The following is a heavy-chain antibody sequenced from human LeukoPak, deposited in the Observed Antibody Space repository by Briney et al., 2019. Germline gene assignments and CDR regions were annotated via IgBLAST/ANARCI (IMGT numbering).Heavy chain of an antibody. Sequence: GESLKISCKGSGYSLATYWITWVRQTPGKGLEWMGIIYPRDSDTKYNPSFQGQVSNSADKSISTAYLQWSSLQASDTAIYYCARAHSSTLTWFDPWGQGTLVTVSS. CDR3: ARAHSSTLTWFDP. CDR1: GYSLATYW. J-gene: IGHJ5*02. CDR2: IYPRDSDT. V-gene: IGHV5-51*01.